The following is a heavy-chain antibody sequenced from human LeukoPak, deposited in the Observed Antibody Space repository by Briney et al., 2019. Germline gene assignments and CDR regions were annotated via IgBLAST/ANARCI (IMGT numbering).Heavy chain of an antibody. CDR2: INPNSGGT. CDR1: GYTFTGYY. D-gene: IGHD6-19*01. CDR3: ARDRDSSGWSYAFDI. V-gene: IGHV1-2*02. J-gene: IGHJ3*02. Sequence: ASVKVSCKASGYTFTGYYMHWVRQAPGHGLEWMGWINPNSGGTNYAQKLQGRVTMTRDTSISPAYMELSRLRSDDTAVYYCARDRDSSGWSYAFDIWGQGTMVTVSS.